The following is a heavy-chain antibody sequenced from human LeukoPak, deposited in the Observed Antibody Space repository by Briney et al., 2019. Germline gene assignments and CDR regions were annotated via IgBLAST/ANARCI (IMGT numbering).Heavy chain of an antibody. CDR2: IKHDGSDK. CDR1: GFTFSTYW. J-gene: IGHJ6*02. D-gene: IGHD3-10*01. CDR3: TRDYRGKDV. V-gene: IGHV3-7*01. Sequence: AGGSLRLSCEASGFTFSTYWMKWVRQAPGRGLEWVANIKHDGSDKFYADSMKGRFTISRDNARNSVYLQMDSLRAEDTAVYYCTRDYRGKDVWGRGTTVTVSS.